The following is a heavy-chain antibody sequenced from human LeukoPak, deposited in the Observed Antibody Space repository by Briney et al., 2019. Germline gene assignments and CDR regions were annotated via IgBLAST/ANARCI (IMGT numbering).Heavy chain of an antibody. CDR1: GYTFTGYY. Sequence: EASVKVSCKASGYTFTGYYMHWVRQPPGQGLEWMGWISPNSGGTNYAQKFQGRVTITRDTSISTAYMEVSRLRSDDTAVYYCARTYDSSGYYPTLDYWGQGTLVTVSS. CDR3: ARTYDSSGYYPTLDY. D-gene: IGHD3-22*01. V-gene: IGHV1-2*02. CDR2: ISPNSGGT. J-gene: IGHJ4*02.